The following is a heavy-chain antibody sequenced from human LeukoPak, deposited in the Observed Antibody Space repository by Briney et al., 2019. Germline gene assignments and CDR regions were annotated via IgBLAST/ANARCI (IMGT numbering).Heavy chain of an antibody. CDR2: NIPILGIA. CDR1: GGTFSSYA. J-gene: IGHJ4*02. V-gene: IGHV1-69*04. D-gene: IGHD5-12*01. CDR3: ARAPRGYSGYYF. Sequence: ASVKVSCKASGGTFSSYAISWVRQAPGQGLEWMGRNIPILGIANYAQKFQGRVTITADKSTSTAYMELSSLRSEDTAVYYCARAPRGYSGYYFWGQGTLVTVSS.